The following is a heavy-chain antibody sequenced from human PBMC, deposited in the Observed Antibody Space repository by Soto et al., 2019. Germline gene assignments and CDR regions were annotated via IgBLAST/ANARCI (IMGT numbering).Heavy chain of an antibody. CDR3: ARGLWFGELSFEAYYYYGMDV. J-gene: IGHJ6*02. V-gene: IGHV1-69*12. Sequence: QVQLVQSGAEVKKPGSSVKVSCKASGGTFSSYAISWVRQAPGQGLEWMGGIIPIFGTANYAQKFQGRVTITADESTSTAYMELSSLRSEDTAVYYCARGLWFGELSFEAYYYYGMDVWGQGTTVTVSS. CDR1: GGTFSSYA. CDR2: IIPIFGTA. D-gene: IGHD3-10*01.